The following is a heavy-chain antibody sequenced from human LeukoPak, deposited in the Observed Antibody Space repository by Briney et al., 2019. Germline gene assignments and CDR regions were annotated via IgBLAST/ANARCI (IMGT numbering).Heavy chain of an antibody. V-gene: IGHV1-2*06. CDR1: GYTFTGYY. Sequence: ASVKVSCKASGYTFTGYYMHWVRQAPGQGLEWMGRINPNSGGTNYAQKFQGRVTMTRDTSISTAYMELSRLRSDDTAVYCCASQFIAAAEWENWFDPWGQGTLVTVSS. CDR3: ASQFIAAAEWENWFDP. D-gene: IGHD6-13*01. J-gene: IGHJ5*02. CDR2: INPNSGGT.